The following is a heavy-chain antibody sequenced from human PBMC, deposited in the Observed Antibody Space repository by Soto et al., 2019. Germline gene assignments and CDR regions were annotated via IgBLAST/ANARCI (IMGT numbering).Heavy chain of an antibody. CDR2: FYGGGSTST. D-gene: IGHD3-3*01. CDR1: GFTFGTYT. CDR3: TKDRHPDGIWSFDC. Sequence: LQLLESGGNLVHPGGSLTLSCAAAGFTFGTYTMSWVRQAPGKGPEWVAGFYGGGSTSTFYADSVKGRFTISRDNSQSMVFLQMNSLRVEDTAVYYCTKDRHPDGIWSFDCWGRGTLVTVSS. J-gene: IGHJ4*02. V-gene: IGHV3-23*03.